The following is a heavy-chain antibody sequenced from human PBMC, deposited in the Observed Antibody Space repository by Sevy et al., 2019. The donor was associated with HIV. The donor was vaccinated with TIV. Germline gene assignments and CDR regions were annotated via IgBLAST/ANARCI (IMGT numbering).Heavy chain of an antibody. Sequence: GGSLRLSCAASGFTFSNAWMSWVRQAPGKGLEWVGRIKSKTDGGTTDYVARVKGRFTISRDDSKNTLFLQMNSLKTEDTAVYYCSTDPIIVLLVTDGMDVWGQGTTVTVSS. V-gene: IGHV3-15*01. D-gene: IGHD2-8*02. J-gene: IGHJ6*02. CDR2: IKSKTDGGTT. CDR1: GFTFSNAW. CDR3: STDPIIVLLVTDGMDV.